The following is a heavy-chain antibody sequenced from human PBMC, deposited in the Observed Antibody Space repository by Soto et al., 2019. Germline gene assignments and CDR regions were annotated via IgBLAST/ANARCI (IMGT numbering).Heavy chain of an antibody. CDR1: GGSISSYY. CDR2: IYYSGST. D-gene: IGHD5-18*01. Sequence: QVQLQESGPGLVKPSETLSLTCTVSGGSISSYYWSWIRQPPGKGLEWIGYIYYSGSTNYNPSLTSRVTISVDTSKNQFSLKLSSVTAADTAVYYCARCGSSYGYGLSNWFDPWGQGTLVTVSS. J-gene: IGHJ5*02. CDR3: ARCGSSYGYGLSNWFDP. V-gene: IGHV4-59*01.